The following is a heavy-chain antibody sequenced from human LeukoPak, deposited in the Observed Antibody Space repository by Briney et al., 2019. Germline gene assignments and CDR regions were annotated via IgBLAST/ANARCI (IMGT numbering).Heavy chain of an antibody. Sequence: PGGSLRLSCAASGFTFSSYGMNWVRQAPGKGLEWLSSISSSSSYIYYADSVKGRFTISRDNAKNSLYLQMNSLRAADTAVYYCARRWLQFGPLFDYWGQGTLVTVSS. V-gene: IGHV3-21*01. CDR3: ARRWLQFGPLFDY. D-gene: IGHD5-24*01. CDR2: ISSSSSYI. J-gene: IGHJ4*02. CDR1: GFTFSSYG.